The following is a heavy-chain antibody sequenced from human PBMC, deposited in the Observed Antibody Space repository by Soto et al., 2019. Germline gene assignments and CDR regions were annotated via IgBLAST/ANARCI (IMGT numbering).Heavy chain of an antibody. V-gene: IGHV3-64D*06. CDR2: ISSSGDNT. CDR1: GFTFSSYG. D-gene: IGHD3-22*01. J-gene: IGHJ4*02. Sequence: EVQLVESGGGLVQPGGSLRLSCSASGFTFSSYGMHWVRQAPGKGLEYVSGISSSGDNTKYADPVNGRFTISRDNAKNTWILQLIILRGEDTAVYYCVKGPALYDSSSFDSWGQGTLVTVSS. CDR3: VKGPALYDSSSFDS.